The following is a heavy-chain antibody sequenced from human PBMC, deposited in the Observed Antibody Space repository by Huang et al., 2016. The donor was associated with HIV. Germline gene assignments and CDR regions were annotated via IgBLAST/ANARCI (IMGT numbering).Heavy chain of an antibody. V-gene: IGHV4-39*01. CDR3: V. CDR1: GVSISNSRYY. CDR2: IYYSGST. J-gene: IGHJ6*02. Sequence: QLQLQESGPGLVKHSETLSLTCTVSGVSISNSRYYWGWIRQPPGKGLEYIGSIYYSGSTYYNPSLKSRITAVYYCSRQDEKGYCAGDCSNHYYFGLDVWGHGTTVTVS. D-gene: IGHD2-21*02.